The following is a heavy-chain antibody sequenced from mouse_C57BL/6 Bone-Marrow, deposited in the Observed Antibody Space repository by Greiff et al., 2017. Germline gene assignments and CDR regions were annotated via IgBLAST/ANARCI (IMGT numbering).Heavy chain of an antibody. V-gene: IGHV1-81*01. CDR3: ARIYYYGSSHWYFDV. CDR1: GYTFTSYG. Sequence: QVQLKQSGAELARPGASVKLSCKASGYTFTSYGISWVKQRTGQGLEWIGEIYPRSGNTYYNEKFKGKATLTADKSSSTAYMERRSLTSEDSAVYFCARIYYYGSSHWYFDVWGTGTTVTVSS. J-gene: IGHJ1*03. D-gene: IGHD1-1*01. CDR2: IYPRSGNT.